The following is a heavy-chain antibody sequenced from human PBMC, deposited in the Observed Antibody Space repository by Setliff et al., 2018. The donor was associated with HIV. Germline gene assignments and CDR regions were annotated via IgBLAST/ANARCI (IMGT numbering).Heavy chain of an antibody. V-gene: IGHV5-51*01. CDR3: ARPRTYYNFWSGRDAFDI. J-gene: IGHJ3*02. CDR2: IYPGDSDT. D-gene: IGHD3-3*01. CDR1: GYSFTSYW. Sequence: GESLKISCKGSGYSFTSYWIGWVRQMPGKGLEWMGIIYPGDSDTRYSPSFQGQVTISADKSITTAYLQWNSLKASDTAMYYCARPRTYYNFWSGRDAFDIWGQGTMVTVSS.